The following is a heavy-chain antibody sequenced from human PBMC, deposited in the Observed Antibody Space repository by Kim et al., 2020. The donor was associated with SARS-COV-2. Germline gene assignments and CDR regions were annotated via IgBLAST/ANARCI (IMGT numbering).Heavy chain of an antibody. CDR2: IYYSGST. V-gene: IGHV4-59*08. CDR1: GGSISSYY. Sequence: SETLSLTCTVSGGSISSYYWSWIRQPPGKGLEWIGYIYYSGSTNYNPSLKSRVTISVDTSKNQFSLKLSSVTAADTAVYYCAIHPRYYDSSGQVFDYWGQGTLVTVSS. CDR3: AIHPRYYDSSGQVFDY. D-gene: IGHD3-22*01. J-gene: IGHJ4*02.